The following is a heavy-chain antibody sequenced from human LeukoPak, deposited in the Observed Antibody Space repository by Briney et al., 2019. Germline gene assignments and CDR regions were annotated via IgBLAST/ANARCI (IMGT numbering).Heavy chain of an antibody. CDR2: INPNSGGT. V-gene: IGHV1-2*02. CDR3: ARVYGSGSGGIVVVPAAMLFDY. D-gene: IGHD2-2*01. J-gene: IGHJ4*02. Sequence: ASVKVSCKASGYTFTGYYMHWVRQAPGQGLEWMGWINPNSGGTNYAQKFQGRVTMTRDTSISTAYMELSRLRSDDTAVYYCARVYGSGSGGIVVVPAAMLFDYWGQGTLVTVSS. CDR1: GYTFTGYY.